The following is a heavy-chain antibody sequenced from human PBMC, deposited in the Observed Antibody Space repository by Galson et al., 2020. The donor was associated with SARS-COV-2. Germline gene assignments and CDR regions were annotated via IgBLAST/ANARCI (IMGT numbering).Heavy chain of an antibody. J-gene: IGHJ4*02. CDR1: GYSISSGYY. V-gene: IGHV4-38-2*02. D-gene: IGHD1-26*01. CDR3: ARDASVGATTEFDY. Sequence: SETLSLTCTVSGYSISSGYYWGWIRQPPGKGLEWIGSIYHSGSTYYNPSLKSRVTISVDTSKNQFSLKLSSVTAADTAVYYCARDASVGATTEFDYWGQGTLVTVSS. CDR2: IYHSGST.